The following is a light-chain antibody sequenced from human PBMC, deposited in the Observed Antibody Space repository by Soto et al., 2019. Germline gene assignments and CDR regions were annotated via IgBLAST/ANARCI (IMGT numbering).Light chain of an antibody. CDR2: GAS. CDR1: QSVSSSY. V-gene: IGKV3-20*01. Sequence: DIVLTQSPGTLSLSPGERATLSCRASQSVSSSYLAWYQQKPGQAPSLLIYGASSRATGIPDRFSGSGSGTDFTLTISRLEPEDFAVYYCQQYGSSPPRTFGQGTKVDIK. J-gene: IGKJ1*01. CDR3: QQYGSSPPRT.